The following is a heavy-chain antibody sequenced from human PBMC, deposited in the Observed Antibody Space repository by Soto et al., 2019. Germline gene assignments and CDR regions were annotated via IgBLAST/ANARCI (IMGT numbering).Heavy chain of an antibody. V-gene: IGHV3-74*01. CDR2: ISRDGSST. Sequence: PGGSLRLSCAASGFIFSNYWMHWVRQAPGKGLVWVSRISRDGSSTNYADSVKGRFTISRDNAKNTLYLQMNSLRAEDTAVYFCARLRCSGGDCYSTTDYWGQGTLVTVSS. CDR3: ARLRCSGGDCYSTTDY. J-gene: IGHJ4*02. CDR1: GFIFSNYW. D-gene: IGHD2-15*01.